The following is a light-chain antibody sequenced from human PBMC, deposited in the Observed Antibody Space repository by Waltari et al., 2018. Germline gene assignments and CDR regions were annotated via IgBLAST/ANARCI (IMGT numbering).Light chain of an antibody. V-gene: IGLV2-14*03. Sequence: QSALTQPASVSGSPGPSITLSCTGTSSDVGGYNHISWYQRHPGKAPKLMIYDVSKRPSGVSNRFSGSKSGNTASLTISGLQAEDEADYYCSSYTSSSTYVVFGGGTKLTVL. J-gene: IGLJ2*01. CDR3: SSYTSSSTYVV. CDR1: SSDVGGYNH. CDR2: DVS.